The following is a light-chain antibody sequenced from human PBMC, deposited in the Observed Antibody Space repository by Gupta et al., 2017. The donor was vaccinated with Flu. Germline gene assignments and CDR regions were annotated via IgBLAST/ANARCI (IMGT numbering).Light chain of an antibody. V-gene: IGLV3-25*02. CDR3: QSADNSGAYRI. CDR1: ALPNQY. CDR2: KDK. Sequence: SYALTQPPSVSVSPGQTARISCSGDALPNQYAYWYQQKPGQAPVVLIYKDKERPSGIPERFSGSRSGTTVTLTISGVQAEDEADYYCQSADNSGAYRIFGGGTKLTVL. J-gene: IGLJ2*01.